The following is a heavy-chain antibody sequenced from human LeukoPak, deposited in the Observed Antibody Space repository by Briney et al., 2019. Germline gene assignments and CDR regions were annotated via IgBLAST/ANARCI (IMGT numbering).Heavy chain of an antibody. J-gene: IGHJ4*02. D-gene: IGHD5-18*01. CDR1: GFTFATYW. CDR3: AGGYSDSLDY. CDR2: INVDGGST. Sequence: GGSLRLSCAASGFTFATYWMHWVRHAPGQGLLWVSRINVDGGSTTYADSVKGRFTISRDNAKNTLYLQMNSLRADDTAVYYCAGGYSDSLDYWGQGALVTVSS. V-gene: IGHV3-74*01.